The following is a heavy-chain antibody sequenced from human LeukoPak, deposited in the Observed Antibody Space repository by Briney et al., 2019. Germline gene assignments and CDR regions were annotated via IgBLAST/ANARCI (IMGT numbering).Heavy chain of an antibody. CDR3: AKEYTPSSPLGELDS. CDR2: IRHDETNE. J-gene: IGHJ4*02. D-gene: IGHD6-6*01. Sequence: GGSLRLSCAVSGFSFSSYAMHWVRQAQGKGLEWVALIRHDETNEYCADSVQGRFTISRDTSKNTLYLQMNSLRAEYTAVYYCAKEYTPSSPLGELDSWGQGTLVTVSS. CDR1: GFSFSSYA. V-gene: IGHV3-30*02.